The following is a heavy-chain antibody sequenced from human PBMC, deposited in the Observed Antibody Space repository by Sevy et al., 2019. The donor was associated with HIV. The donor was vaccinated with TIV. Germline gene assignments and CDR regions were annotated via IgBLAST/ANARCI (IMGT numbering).Heavy chain of an antibody. Sequence: GGSLRLSCAASGFNIKTYNMNWVRQAPGKGLEWVSSISSSSTYIYYAYSVKGRFTISRDNAKNSLYLQMSSLRAEDTAVYYCARDLVIPSTTDYFYYAMDVWGQGTTVTVSS. CDR2: ISSSSTYI. CDR3: ARDLVIPSTTDYFYYAMDV. D-gene: IGHD2-2*01. V-gene: IGHV3-21*01. J-gene: IGHJ6*02. CDR1: GFNIKTYN.